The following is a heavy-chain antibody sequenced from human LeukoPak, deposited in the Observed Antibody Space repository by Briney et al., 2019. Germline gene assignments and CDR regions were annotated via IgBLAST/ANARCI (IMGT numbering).Heavy chain of an antibody. V-gene: IGHV1-2*02. CDR3: ARDQPWLGEPHFDY. CDR1: GYTFTGYY. Sequence: ASVKVSCKASGYTFTGYYMHWVRQAPGQGLEWMGWINPNSGGTNYAQKFQGRVTMTRDTSISTAYMELSRLRSDDTAVYYCARDQPWLGEPHFDYWGQGTLVTVSS. D-gene: IGHD3-10*01. CDR2: INPNSGGT. J-gene: IGHJ4*02.